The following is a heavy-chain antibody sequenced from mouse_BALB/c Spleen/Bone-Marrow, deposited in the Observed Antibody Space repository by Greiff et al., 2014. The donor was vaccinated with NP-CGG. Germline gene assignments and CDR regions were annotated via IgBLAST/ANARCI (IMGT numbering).Heavy chain of an antibody. D-gene: IGHD2-1*01. V-gene: IGHV3-6*02. CDR2: ISYDGSN. CDR1: GYSITSGYY. J-gene: IGHJ4*01. Sequence: VQLQQSGPGLVKPSQSLSLTCSVTGYSITSGYYWNWIRQFPENKLEWMGYISYDGSNNYNPSLKNRISITRDTSKNQFFLKLNSVTTEDTATYYCARYGNYNAMDYWGQGTSVTVSS. CDR3: ARYGNYNAMDY.